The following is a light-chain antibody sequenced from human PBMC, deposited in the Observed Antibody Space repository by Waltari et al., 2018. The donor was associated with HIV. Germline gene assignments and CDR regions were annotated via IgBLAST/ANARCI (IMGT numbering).Light chain of an antibody. J-gene: IGLJ3*02. CDR2: SNN. Sequence: QSVLTQPPSASGTPGQKVTIPCSGSSSNIGSNPVNWYQQHPGTAPKLLIYSNNQRPSGVPDRFSGSKSGTSASLAISGLQSEDEADYYCAAWDDSLNGWVFGGGTKLTVL. V-gene: IGLV1-44*01. CDR3: AAWDDSLNGWV. CDR1: SSNIGSNP.